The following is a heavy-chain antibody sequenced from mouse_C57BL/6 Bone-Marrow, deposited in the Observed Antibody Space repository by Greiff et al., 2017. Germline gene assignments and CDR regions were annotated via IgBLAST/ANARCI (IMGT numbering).Heavy chain of an antibody. CDR3: ARFITTVVAKDYFDY. Sequence: QVQLQQPGAELVKPGASVKLSCKASGYTSTSYWMHWVKQRPGRGLEWIGRIDPNSGGTKYNEKFKSKATLTVDKPSSTAYMQLSSLTSEDSAVYYCARFITTVVAKDYFDYWGQGTTLTVSS. CDR2: IDPNSGGT. J-gene: IGHJ2*01. D-gene: IGHD1-1*01. CDR1: GYTSTSYW. V-gene: IGHV1-72*01.